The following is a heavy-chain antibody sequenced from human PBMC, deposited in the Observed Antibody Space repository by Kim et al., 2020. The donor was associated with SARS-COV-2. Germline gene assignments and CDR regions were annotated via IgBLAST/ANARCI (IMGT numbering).Heavy chain of an antibody. D-gene: IGHD6-13*01. CDR1: GGSISSSNW. J-gene: IGHJ5*02. CDR2: IYHSGST. Sequence: SETLSLTCAVSGGSISSSNWWSWVRQPPGKGLEWIGEIYHSGSTNYNPSLKSRVTISVDKSKNQFSLKLSSVTAADTAVYYCARVAPYSSSWGPDFDPWGQGTLVTVSS. CDR3: ARVAPYSSSWGPDFDP. V-gene: IGHV4-4*02.